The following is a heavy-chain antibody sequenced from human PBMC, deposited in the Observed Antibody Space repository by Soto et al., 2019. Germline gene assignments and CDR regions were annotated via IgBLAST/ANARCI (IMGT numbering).Heavy chain of an antibody. J-gene: IGHJ4*02. D-gene: IGHD3-3*01. CDR1: GGTFSSYA. CDR2: IIPIFGTA. CDR3: ARSIRDRKPWRPLDY. V-gene: IGHV1-69*13. Sequence: GASVKVSCKASGGTFSSYAISWVRQAPGQGLEWMGGIIPIFGTANYAQKFQGRVTITADESTSTAYMELSSLRSEDTAVYYCARSIRDRKPWRPLDYWGQGTLFTVSS.